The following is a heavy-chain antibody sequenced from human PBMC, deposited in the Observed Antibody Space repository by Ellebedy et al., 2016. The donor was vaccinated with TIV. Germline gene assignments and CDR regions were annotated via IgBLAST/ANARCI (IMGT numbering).Heavy chain of an antibody. CDR2: ISYDGKIQ. Sequence: GGSLRLXXAASGFTFIAYPMHWVRQAPGKGLEWVALISYDGKIQEYADSVQGRFTISRDNAKNSLYLQMNSLRADDTALYYCAKALYHYVWGSYQYFDYWGQGTLVTVSS. CDR3: AKALYHYVWGSYQYFDY. D-gene: IGHD3-16*02. CDR1: GFTFIAYP. J-gene: IGHJ4*02. V-gene: IGHV3-30*04.